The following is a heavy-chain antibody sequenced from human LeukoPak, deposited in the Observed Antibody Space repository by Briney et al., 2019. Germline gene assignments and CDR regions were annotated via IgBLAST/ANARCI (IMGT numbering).Heavy chain of an antibody. CDR1: AFSPSNYA. CDR3: AKDHGAAVVPRRFDY. CDR2: TYFSVGNK. D-gene: IGHD2-2*01. J-gene: IGHJ4*02. V-gene: IGHV3-23*01. Sequence: AGSLTLAWLAAAFSPSNYAMSWVRQAPGKGMGWVSTTYFSVGNKYSEDSVKGRFTISRDNSRNMVYLQMNSLRAEDTAVYYCAKDHGAAVVPRRFDYWGQGTLVTVSS.